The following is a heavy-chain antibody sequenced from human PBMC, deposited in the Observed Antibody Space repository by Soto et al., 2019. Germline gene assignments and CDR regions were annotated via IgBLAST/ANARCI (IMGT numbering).Heavy chain of an antibody. V-gene: IGHV1-2*02. D-gene: IGHD2-2*01. CDR2: INPQTGGT. J-gene: IGHJ6*02. CDR3: ARERYQVISDGMDV. Sequence: ASVKVSCKASGYTFTGYYIHWVREAPGQGLEWMGWINPQTGGTSYAQKFQGRVTLSRGTSINTAYLELTRVRFDDAAVYFCARERYQVISDGMDVWGQGTTVTVSS. CDR1: GYTFTGYY.